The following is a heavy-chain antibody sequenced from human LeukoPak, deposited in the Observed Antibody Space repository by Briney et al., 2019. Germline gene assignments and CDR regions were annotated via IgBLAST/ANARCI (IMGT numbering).Heavy chain of an antibody. Sequence: GESLKISCKGSGYSFTSNWIGWVRQMPGRGLEWMGIIYPGDSDTRYSPSFQGQVTISADKSISTAYLQWSSLKASDTAMYYCAASSSWYSFAYWGQGTLVTVSS. D-gene: IGHD6-13*01. CDR1: GYSFTSNW. J-gene: IGHJ4*02. CDR3: AASSSWYSFAY. CDR2: IYPGDSDT. V-gene: IGHV5-51*01.